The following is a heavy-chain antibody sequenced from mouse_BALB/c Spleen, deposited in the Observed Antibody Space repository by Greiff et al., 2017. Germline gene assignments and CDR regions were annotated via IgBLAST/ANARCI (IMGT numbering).Heavy chain of an antibody. J-gene: IGHJ4*01. CDR1: GFTFSSYA. Sequence: EVQGVESGGGLVKPGGSLKLSCAASGFTFSSYAMSWVRQSPEKRLEWVAEISSGGSYTYYPDTVTGRFTISRDNAKNTLYLEMSSLRSEDTAMYYCARGYGNSYAMDYWGQGTSVTVSS. D-gene: IGHD2-10*02. V-gene: IGHV5-9-4*01. CDR2: ISSGGSYT. CDR3: ARGYGNSYAMDY.